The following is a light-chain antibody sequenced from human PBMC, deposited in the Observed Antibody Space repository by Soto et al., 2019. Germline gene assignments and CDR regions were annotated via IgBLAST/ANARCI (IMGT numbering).Light chain of an antibody. Sequence: EIVLTQSPGTLSLSPGERATLSCRASQSVSSSSLAWYQQKRGQAPRLLIYDASNRATGIPARFSGSGSGTDFTLTISRLEPEDFAVYYCQQYGSSPWTFGQGTKVDNK. J-gene: IGKJ1*01. CDR2: DAS. CDR3: QQYGSSPWT. V-gene: IGKV3-20*01. CDR1: QSVSSSS.